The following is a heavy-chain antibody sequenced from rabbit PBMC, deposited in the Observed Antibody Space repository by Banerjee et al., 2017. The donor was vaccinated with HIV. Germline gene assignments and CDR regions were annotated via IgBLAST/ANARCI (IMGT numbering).Heavy chain of an antibody. CDR1: GFSFSSSYF. CDR3: ARGGSYDDYGDPPFSL. CDR2: IYAGSSGST. J-gene: IGHJ4*01. D-gene: IGHD2-1*01. V-gene: IGHV1S45*01. Sequence: QEQLVESGGGLVKPEGSLTLTCTASGFSFSSSYFMCWVRQAPGKGLEWIACIYAGSSGSTYYASWAKGRFTISKTSSTTVTLQMTSLTAADTATYFCARGGSYDDYGDPPFSLWGPGTLVTVS.